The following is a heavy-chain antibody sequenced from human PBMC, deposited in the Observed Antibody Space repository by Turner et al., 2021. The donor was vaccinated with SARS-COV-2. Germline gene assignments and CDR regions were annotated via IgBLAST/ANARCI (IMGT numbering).Heavy chain of an antibody. CDR2: ISGSGDTT. J-gene: IGHJ4*02. CDR1: GLTFSSYV. CDR3: AKDRIVAATMGASRC. V-gene: IGHV3-23*01. D-gene: IGHD1-26*01. Sequence: EVQLLESGGGLVQPGGSLRLSCAASGLTFSSYVMRWVRQAPGKGLEWVSSISGSGDTTYYADSVKGRFTISRDNSKNTVYLQMNSLRAEDTALYYCAKDRIVAATMGASRCWGQGTLVTVSS.